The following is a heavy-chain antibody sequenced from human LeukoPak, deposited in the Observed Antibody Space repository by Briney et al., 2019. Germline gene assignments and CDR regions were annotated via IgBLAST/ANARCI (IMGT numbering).Heavy chain of an antibody. CDR2: ISAYNGNT. Sequence: GASVKVSCKASGYTFTSYGVSWVRQAPGQGLEWMGWISAYNGNTNYAQKLQGRVTMTTDTSTSTAYMELRSLRSDDTAVYYCARDREGLLWFGEFDYWGQGTLVTVSS. J-gene: IGHJ4*02. D-gene: IGHD3-10*01. CDR1: GYTFTSYG. V-gene: IGHV1-18*01. CDR3: ARDREGLLWFGEFDY.